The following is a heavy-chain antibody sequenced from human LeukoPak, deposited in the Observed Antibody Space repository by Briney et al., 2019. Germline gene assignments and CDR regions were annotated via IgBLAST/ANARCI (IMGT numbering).Heavy chain of an antibody. V-gene: IGHV3-20*01. J-gene: IGHJ6*04. Sequence: GGSLRLSCAASGFTFDDYGMSWVRQTPGKGLEWVSGINWNGGSTGYADSVKGRFTISRDNAKNSLYLQMNSLRAEDTALYHCASSCSSTSCYGRDVWGKGTTVTVSS. D-gene: IGHD2-2*01. CDR3: ASSCSSTSCYGRDV. CDR2: INWNGGST. CDR1: GFTFDDYG.